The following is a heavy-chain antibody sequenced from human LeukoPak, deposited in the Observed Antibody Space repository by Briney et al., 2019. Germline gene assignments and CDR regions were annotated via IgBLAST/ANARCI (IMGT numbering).Heavy chain of an antibody. CDR1: GFTFSSYS. V-gene: IGHV3-48*01. D-gene: IGHD3-3*01. J-gene: IGHJ4*02. CDR2: INSSSSTI. CDR3: ARDGGRNNDY. Sequence: PGGSLRLSCAASGFTFSSYSMNWVRQAPGEGLEWVSYINSSSSTIYYADSVKGRFTISRDNAKNSLYLQMNSLRAEDTAVYYCARDGGRNNDYWGQGILVTVSS.